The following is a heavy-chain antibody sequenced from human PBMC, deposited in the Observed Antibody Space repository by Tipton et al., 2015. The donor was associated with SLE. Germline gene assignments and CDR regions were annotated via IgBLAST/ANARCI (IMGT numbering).Heavy chain of an antibody. Sequence: TLSLTCAVYGGSFSAYYWSWIRQPPGKGLEWIGEINHSGSTNYNPSLKSRVTISVDTSKNQFSLKLSSVTAADTAVYYCARALYGSGSYYKLRYYYYYYMDVWGKGTTVTVSS. V-gene: IGHV4-34*01. CDR1: GGSFSAYY. CDR3: ARALYGSGSYYKLRYYYYYYMDV. CDR2: INHSGST. J-gene: IGHJ6*03. D-gene: IGHD3-10*01.